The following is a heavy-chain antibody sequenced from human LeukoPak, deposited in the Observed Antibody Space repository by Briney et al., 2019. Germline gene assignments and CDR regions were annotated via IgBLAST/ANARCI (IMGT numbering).Heavy chain of an antibody. CDR3: ARLYCSSTSCYTPYYYYYMDV. V-gene: IGHV1-8*01. J-gene: IGHJ6*03. CDR2: MNPNSGNT. D-gene: IGHD2-2*02. CDR1: GYTFTGYD. Sequence: ASVKVSCKASGYTFTGYDINWVRQATGQGLEWMGWMNPNSGNTGYAQKFQGRVTMTRNTSISTAYMELSSLRSEDTAVYYCARLYCSSTSCYTPYYYYYMDVWGKGTTVTVSS.